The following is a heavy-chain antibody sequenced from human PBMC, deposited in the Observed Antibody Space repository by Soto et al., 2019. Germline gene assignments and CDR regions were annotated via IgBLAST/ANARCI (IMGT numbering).Heavy chain of an antibody. CDR2: ISGSGGST. Sequence: GGSLRLSCAASGFTFSSYAMSWVHQAPGKGLEWVSAISGSGGSTYYADSVKGRFTISRDNSKNTLYLQMNSLRAEDTAVYYCAKDTSSITIFGVAVNSGQGTLVTVSS. CDR3: AKDTSSITIFGVAVN. V-gene: IGHV3-23*01. D-gene: IGHD3-3*01. J-gene: IGHJ4*02. CDR1: GFTFSSYA.